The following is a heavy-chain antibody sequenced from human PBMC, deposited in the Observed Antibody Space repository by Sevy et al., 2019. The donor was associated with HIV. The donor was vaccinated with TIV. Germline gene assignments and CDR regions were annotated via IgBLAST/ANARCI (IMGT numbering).Heavy chain of an antibody. V-gene: IGHV4-34*01. D-gene: IGHD2-21*02. Sequence: SQTLSLTCAVYGGSFSGYYWSWIRQPPGKGLEWIGEINHSGSTNYNPSLKSRVTISVDTSKNQFSLKLSSVTAADTAVYYCAHLGGWLLRPTENNRGQGTLVTVSS. CDR1: GGSFSGYY. CDR2: INHSGST. CDR3: AHLGGWLLRPTENN. J-gene: IGHJ4*02.